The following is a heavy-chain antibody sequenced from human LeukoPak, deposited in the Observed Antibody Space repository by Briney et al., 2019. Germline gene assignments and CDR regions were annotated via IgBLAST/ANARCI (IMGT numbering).Heavy chain of an antibody. J-gene: IGHJ4*02. CDR3: ARVYNTGRWLQTMYFDY. CDR1: GFTFSDYY. Sequence: GGSLRLSCAASGFTFSDYYMSWIRQAPGKGLEWVSYISSSGSTIYYADSVKGRFTISRDNAKNSLYLQMNSLRAEDTAVYYCARVYNTGRWLQTMYFDYWGQGTLVTVSS. CDR2: ISSSGSTI. D-gene: IGHD5-24*01. V-gene: IGHV3-11*04.